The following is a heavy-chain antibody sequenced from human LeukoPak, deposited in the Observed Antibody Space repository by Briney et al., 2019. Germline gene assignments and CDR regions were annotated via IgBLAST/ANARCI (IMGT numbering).Heavy chain of an antibody. CDR3: ARDPFYDILTGYTAGPFDY. D-gene: IGHD3-9*01. V-gene: IGHV4-30-2*01. CDR1: GGSISSGGYY. J-gene: IGHJ4*02. CDR2: IYHSGST. Sequence: SQTLSLTCTVSGGSISSGGYYWSWIRQPPGKGLEWIGYIYHSGSTYYNSSLKSRVTISVDTSKNQFSLKLSSVTAADTAVYYCARDPFYDILTGYTAGPFDYWGQGTLVTVSS.